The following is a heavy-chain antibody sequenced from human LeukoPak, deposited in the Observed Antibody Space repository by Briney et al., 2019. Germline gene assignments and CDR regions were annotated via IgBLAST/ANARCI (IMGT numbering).Heavy chain of an antibody. CDR2: IRYDGSNK. J-gene: IGHJ3*02. Sequence: GGFLRLSCAASGFTFSSYGMHWVRQAPGKGLEWVAFIRYDGSNKYYADSVKGRFTISRDNSKNTLYLQMNSLRAEDTAVYYCARQEMVSDAFDIWGQGTMVTVSS. V-gene: IGHV3-30*02. CDR3: ARQEMVSDAFDI. CDR1: GFTFSSYG. D-gene: IGHD2-8*01.